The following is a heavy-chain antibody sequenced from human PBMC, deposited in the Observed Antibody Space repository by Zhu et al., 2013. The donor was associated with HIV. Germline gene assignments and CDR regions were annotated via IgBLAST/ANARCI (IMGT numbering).Heavy chain of an antibody. Sequence: QVQLQESGPGLLKPSETLSLTCTVSGDSITNHFWTWIRQPAGKGLEWIGRIYASGSTNYNPSLKSRVTMSVDTSKNQFSLRLSSVTAADTAVYYCARGDPLLGYCSSTSCQPFDYWGQGPWSPSPQ. CDR2: IYASGST. CDR3: ARGDPLLGYCSSTSCQPFDY. CDR1: GDSITNHF. D-gene: IGHD2-2*01. V-gene: IGHV4-4*07. J-gene: IGHJ4*02.